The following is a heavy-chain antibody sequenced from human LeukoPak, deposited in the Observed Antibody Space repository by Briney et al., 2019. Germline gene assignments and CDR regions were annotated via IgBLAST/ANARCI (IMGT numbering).Heavy chain of an antibody. J-gene: IGHJ4*02. D-gene: IGHD3-10*01. CDR1: GYTFTRYG. CDR2: ISTYNGNT. CDR3: ARGRGFGELSLEYYFDY. Sequence: GASVKVSCKASGYTFTRYGISWVRQAPGQGLEWMGWISTYNGNTNYAQKLQGRVTMTTDTSTSTAYMELRSLRSDDTAVYYCARGRGFGELSLEYYFDYWGQGTLVTVSS. V-gene: IGHV1-18*04.